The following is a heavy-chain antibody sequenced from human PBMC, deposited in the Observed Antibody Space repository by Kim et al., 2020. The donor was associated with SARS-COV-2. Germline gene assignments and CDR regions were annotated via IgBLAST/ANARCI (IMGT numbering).Heavy chain of an antibody. Sequence: ADSWKGRFTISRNNSKNTLYLQMNSLRAEDTAVYYCARDGSGSYSYWFDPWGQGTLVTVSS. D-gene: IGHD3-10*01. CDR3: ARDGSGSYSYWFDP. J-gene: IGHJ5*02. V-gene: IGHV3-30*01.